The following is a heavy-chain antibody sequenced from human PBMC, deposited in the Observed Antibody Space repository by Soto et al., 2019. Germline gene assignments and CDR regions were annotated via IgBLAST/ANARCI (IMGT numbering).Heavy chain of an antibody. Sequence: QVQLLQSGAEVKKPGASVKVSCKASGISFINHYVHWVRQAPGQGTAWMGVINPAGSVTVYALKRQDRVTVTRYTSMSTVYMELNSLTSEDTAIYYCARENARTFPAVLGDKKSDSSGWWFDSWGQGTLVTVSS. CDR1: GISFINHY. J-gene: IGHJ5*01. CDR3: ARENARTFPAVLGDKKSDSSGWWFDS. V-gene: IGHV1-46*03. D-gene: IGHD2-21*01. CDR2: INPAGSVT.